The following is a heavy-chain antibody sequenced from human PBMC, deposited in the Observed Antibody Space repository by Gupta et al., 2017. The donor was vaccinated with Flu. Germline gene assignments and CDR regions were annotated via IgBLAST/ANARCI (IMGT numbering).Heavy chain of an antibody. Sequence: QVTLKESGPVLVKPTETLTLTCTVSGFSLSNARMGVSSIRQPPGKALEWLAHIFSNDEKSYSTSLKSRLTISKDTSKSQVVLTMTNMDPVDTATYYCARIWDIVVVPAAISYYYGMDVWGQGTTVTVSS. J-gene: IGHJ6*02. CDR2: IFSNDEK. CDR1: GFSLSNARMG. D-gene: IGHD2-2*01. CDR3: ARIWDIVVVPAAISYYYGMDV. V-gene: IGHV2-26*01.